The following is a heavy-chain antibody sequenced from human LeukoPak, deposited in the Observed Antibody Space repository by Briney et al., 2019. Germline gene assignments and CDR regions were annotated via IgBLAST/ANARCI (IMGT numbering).Heavy chain of an antibody. V-gene: IGHV4-59*01. CDR3: ATNGGGNSGYGNFDN. CDR1: GGSISSYY. CDR2: IYYSGTT. D-gene: IGHD5-12*01. J-gene: IGHJ4*02. Sequence: PSETLSLTCTVSGGSISSYYWNWIRQPPGKGLEWIGYIYYSGTTNYNPSLKSRVSMSVDTSKNQFSLKLSSVTAADTAVYYCATNGGGNSGYGNFDNWGQGTLVTVSS.